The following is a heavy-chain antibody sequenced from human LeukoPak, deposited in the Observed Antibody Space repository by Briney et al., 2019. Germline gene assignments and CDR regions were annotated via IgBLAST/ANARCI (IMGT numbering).Heavy chain of an antibody. D-gene: IGHD1-26*01. V-gene: IGHV4-4*07. Sequence: PSETLSLTCTVSGGSISSYYWSWIRQPAGKGLEWIGRIYTSGSTNYNPSLKSRVTMSVDTSKNQFSLKLSSVTAADTAVYYCARDLVGATRFYYFDYWGQGTLVTVSS. CDR1: GGSISSYY. CDR2: IYTSGST. J-gene: IGHJ4*02. CDR3: ARDLVGATRFYYFDY.